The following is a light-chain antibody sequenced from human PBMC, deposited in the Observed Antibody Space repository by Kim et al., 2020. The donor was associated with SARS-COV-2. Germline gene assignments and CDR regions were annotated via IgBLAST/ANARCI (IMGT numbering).Light chain of an antibody. V-gene: IGKV1-12*01. CDR1: QGISTG. CDR2: AAS. Sequence: AAVGDRVTITCRASQGISTGLGWYQQAPGKAPKLLIYAASTLQSGVPSRFSGGGSGSDFTLTISNLQPEDFATYYCQQANTFPLTFGGGTKVDIK. CDR3: QQANTFPLT. J-gene: IGKJ4*01.